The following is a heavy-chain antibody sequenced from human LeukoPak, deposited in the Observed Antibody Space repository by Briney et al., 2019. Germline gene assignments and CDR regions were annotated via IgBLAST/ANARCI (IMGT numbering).Heavy chain of an antibody. CDR2: INHSGST. CDR3: ARAKDDSSGYYSLDY. CDR1: GFTFSSYW. Sequence: PGGSLRLSCAASGFTFSSYWMSWVRQPPGKGLEWIGEINHSGSTNYNPSLKSRVTISVDTSKNQFSLKLSSVTAADTAVYYCARAKDDSSGYYSLDYWGQGTLVTVSS. D-gene: IGHD3-22*01. V-gene: IGHV4-34*01. J-gene: IGHJ4*02.